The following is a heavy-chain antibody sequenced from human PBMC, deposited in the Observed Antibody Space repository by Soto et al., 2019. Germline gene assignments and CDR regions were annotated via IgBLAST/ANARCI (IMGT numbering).Heavy chain of an antibody. CDR1: GFTFSGYA. J-gene: IGHJ4*02. CDR2: ISGSGGST. CDR3: AKKTGTTVTRGVDY. D-gene: IGHD4-17*01. V-gene: IGHV3-23*01. Sequence: GGSLRLSCAASGFTFSGYAMSWVRQAPGKGLEWVSAISGSGGSTYYADSVKGRFTISRDNSKNTLYLQMNSLRAEDTAVYYCAKKTGTTVTRGVDYWGQGTLVTVSS.